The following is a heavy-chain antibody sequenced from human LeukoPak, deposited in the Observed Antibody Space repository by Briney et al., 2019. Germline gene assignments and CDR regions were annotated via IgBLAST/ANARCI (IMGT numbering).Heavy chain of an antibody. CDR2: INQDGSEK. CDR1: GLTLSSYW. D-gene: IGHD3-16*01. J-gene: IGHJ4*02. CDR3: ARGKFDFDY. Sequence: PGGSLRLSCAASGLTLSSYWMSWVRQAPGKGLEWVANINQDGSEKYYVDSVKGRFTVSRDNVKNSLYLQMNSLRVEDTAVYYCARGKFDFDYWGQGTLVTVSS. V-gene: IGHV3-7*01.